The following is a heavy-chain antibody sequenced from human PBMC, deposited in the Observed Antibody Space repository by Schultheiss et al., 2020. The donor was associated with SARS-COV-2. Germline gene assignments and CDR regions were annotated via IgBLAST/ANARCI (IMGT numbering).Heavy chain of an antibody. CDR1: GFTFSSYW. CDR3: ARDLPEYCSGGSCYHGPHDY. D-gene: IGHD2-15*01. J-gene: IGHJ4*02. Sequence: GGSLRLSCAASGFTFSSYWMHWVRQAPGKGLEWVSAISGSGGSTYYADSVKGRFTISRDNAKNSLYLQMNSLRAEDTAVYYCARDLPEYCSGGSCYHGPHDYWGQGTLVTVSS. V-gene: IGHV3-21*01. CDR2: ISGSGGST.